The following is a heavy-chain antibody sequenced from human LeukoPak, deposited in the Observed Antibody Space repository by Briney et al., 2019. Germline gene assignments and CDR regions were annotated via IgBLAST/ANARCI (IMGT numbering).Heavy chain of an antibody. CDR1: GFTFSSYW. D-gene: IGHD4-17*01. CDR2: IKQDGSEK. Sequence: GGSLRLSCAASGFTFSSYWMSWVRQAPGKGLGWVANIKQDGSEKYYVDSVKGRFTISRDNAKNSLYLQMNSLRAEDTAVYYCARGLYGDYVDYWGQGTLVTVSS. J-gene: IGHJ4*02. V-gene: IGHV3-7*03. CDR3: ARGLYGDYVDY.